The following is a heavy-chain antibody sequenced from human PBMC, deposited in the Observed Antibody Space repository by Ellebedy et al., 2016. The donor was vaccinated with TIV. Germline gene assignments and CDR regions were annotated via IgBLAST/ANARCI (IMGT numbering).Heavy chain of an antibody. CDR2: INPYSGNT. CDR3: ARDFYGGWWNGSFDV. Sequence: ASVKVSCKASGYTFTGYYMHWVRQAPGQGLEWMGCINPYSGNTKYKQDFEGRVTMTRDTSISTAYVELSSLRSDDTAVYYCARDFYGGWWNGSFDVWGQGTMVSVSS. V-gene: IGHV1-2*02. J-gene: IGHJ3*01. D-gene: IGHD4-23*01. CDR1: GYTFTGYY.